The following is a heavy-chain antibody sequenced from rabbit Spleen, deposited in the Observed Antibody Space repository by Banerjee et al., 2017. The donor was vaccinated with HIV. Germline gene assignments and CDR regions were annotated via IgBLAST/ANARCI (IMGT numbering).Heavy chain of an antibody. D-gene: IGHD1-1*01. CDR1: GFDFSSYY. CDR2: IDPVFGSA. J-gene: IGHJ3*01. V-gene: IGHV1S7*01. CDR3: ATYDYGGSGGYGRL. Sequence: QLKESGGGLVQPGGSLKLSCKASGFDFSSYYMSWVRQAPGKGLEWIGYIDPVFGSAYYATWVNGRFSISRENTQNTVSLQLNSLTAADTATYFCATYDYGGSGGYGRLWGQGTLVTVS.